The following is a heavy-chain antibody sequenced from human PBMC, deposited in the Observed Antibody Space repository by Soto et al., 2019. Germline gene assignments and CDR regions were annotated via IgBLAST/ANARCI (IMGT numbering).Heavy chain of an antibody. Sequence: QVQLVQSGAEVKKPGSSVKVSCKASGGTFSSYAISWVRQAPGQGLEWMGGIIPIFGTANYAQKFQGRVTITADKSTSTGYMELSSLRSEDTAVYYCARGRYSSSWTPTYYYYGMDVWGQGTTVTVSS. CDR1: GGTFSSYA. CDR3: ARGRYSSSWTPTYYYYGMDV. V-gene: IGHV1-69*06. CDR2: IIPIFGTA. J-gene: IGHJ6*02. D-gene: IGHD6-13*01.